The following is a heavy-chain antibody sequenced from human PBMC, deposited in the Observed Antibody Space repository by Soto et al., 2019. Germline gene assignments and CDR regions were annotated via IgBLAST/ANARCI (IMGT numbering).Heavy chain of an antibody. D-gene: IGHD4-4*01. CDR2: IYYSGST. CDR3: ARVPMSSKYRDYYYYHYMDV. V-gene: IGHV4-31*03. CDR1: GGSISSGGYY. Sequence: SETLSLTCTVSGGSISSGGYYWSWIRQHPGKGLEWIGYIYYSGSTYYNPSLKSRVTISVDTSKNQFSLKLSSVTAADTAVYYCARVPMSSKYRDYYYYHYMDVWGKETTVTVSS. J-gene: IGHJ6*03.